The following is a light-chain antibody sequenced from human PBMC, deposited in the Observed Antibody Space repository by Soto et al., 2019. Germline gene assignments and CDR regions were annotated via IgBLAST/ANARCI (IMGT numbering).Light chain of an antibody. CDR2: DAS. J-gene: IGKJ3*01. Sequence: PGERATLSCRASQSVTRYLAWYQQRPGQTPRLLIYDASNRATGIPARFSGSGSGTDFTLSISSLEPEDFAVYYCQQRSSWPLTVGPGTKVDSK. CDR3: QQRSSWPLT. CDR1: QSVTRY. V-gene: IGKV3-11*01.